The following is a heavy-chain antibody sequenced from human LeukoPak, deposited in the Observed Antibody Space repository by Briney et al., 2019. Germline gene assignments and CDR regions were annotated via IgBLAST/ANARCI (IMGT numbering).Heavy chain of an antibody. Sequence: SVRVSCKASGGTFSSYAISWVRQAPGQGLEWMGGIIPIFGTANYAQKFQGRVTITADESTSTAYMELSSLRSEDTAVYYCARAGAYDSSGYYPRVNWFDPWGQGTLVTVSS. J-gene: IGHJ5*02. D-gene: IGHD3-22*01. CDR2: IIPIFGTA. CDR3: ARAGAYDSSGYYPRVNWFDP. V-gene: IGHV1-69*01. CDR1: GGTFSSYA.